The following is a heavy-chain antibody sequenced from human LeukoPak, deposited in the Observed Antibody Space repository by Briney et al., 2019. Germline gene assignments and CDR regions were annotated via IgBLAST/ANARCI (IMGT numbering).Heavy chain of an antibody. Sequence: SGTLSLTCAVSGDSINRSNWWNWVRQPPGQGLEWIAEIYHSGNTNYNPSLKSRVTISLDKSKNQFSLKLTSVTAADTALYFCARAGGGTYYFDFWGQGTLVTVSS. CDR1: GDSINRSNW. J-gene: IGHJ4*02. D-gene: IGHD1-26*01. CDR3: ARAGGGTYYFDF. CDR2: IYHSGNT. V-gene: IGHV4-4*02.